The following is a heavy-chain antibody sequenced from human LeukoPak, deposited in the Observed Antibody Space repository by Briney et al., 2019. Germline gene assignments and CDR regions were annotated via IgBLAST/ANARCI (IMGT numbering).Heavy chain of an antibody. D-gene: IGHD6-19*01. CDR3: ARDGGQESIAVAGTYDY. J-gene: IGHJ4*02. V-gene: IGHV3-30-3*01. CDR1: GFTFSSYA. Sequence: QPGGSLRLSCAASGFTFSSYAMHWVRQAPGKGLEWVAVISYDGSNKYYADSVKGRFTISRDNSKNTLYLQMNSLRAEDTAVYYCARDGGQESIAVAGTYDYWGQGTLVTVSS. CDR2: ISYDGSNK.